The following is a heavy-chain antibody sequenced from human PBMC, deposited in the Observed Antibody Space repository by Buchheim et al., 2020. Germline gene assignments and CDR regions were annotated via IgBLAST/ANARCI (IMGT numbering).Heavy chain of an antibody. J-gene: IGHJ4*02. Sequence: QVQLVQSGAEVKKPGASVNVSCKASGYTFTSYAIHWVRQAPGHGLEWMGWINAGNGDTKYSQRFQGRVTITRDTSASTAYMELSSLRSEDTAVYYCARETYSASSTYAYWGQGTL. D-gene: IGHD6-6*01. CDR2: INAGNGDT. V-gene: IGHV1-3*01. CDR3: ARETYSASSTYAY. CDR1: GYTFTSYA.